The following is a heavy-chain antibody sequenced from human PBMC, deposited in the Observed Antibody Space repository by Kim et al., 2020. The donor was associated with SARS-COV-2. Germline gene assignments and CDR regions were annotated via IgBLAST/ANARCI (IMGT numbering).Heavy chain of an antibody. CDR3: ARLREVRGVILGGIDY. J-gene: IGHJ4*02. CDR2: IYYSGST. Sequence: SETLSLTCTVSGGSISSYYWSWIRQPPGKGLEWIGYIYYSGSTNYNPSLKSRVTISVDTSKNQFSLKLSSVTAADTAVYYCARLREVRGVILGGIDYWGQGTLVTVSS. V-gene: IGHV4-59*13. CDR1: GGSISSYY. D-gene: IGHD3-10*01.